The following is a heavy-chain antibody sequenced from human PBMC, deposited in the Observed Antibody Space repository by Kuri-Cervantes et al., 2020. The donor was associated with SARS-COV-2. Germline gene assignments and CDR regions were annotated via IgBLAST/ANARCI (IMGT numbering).Heavy chain of an antibody. V-gene: IGHV1-69*06. Sequence: SVKVSCKASGGTFSSYAISWVRQAPGQGLEWMGGIIPIFGTASYAQKFQGRVTITADKSTSTAYMELSSLRSEDTAVYYCARIPYGDSPNLYYFDYWGQGTLVTVSS. J-gene: IGHJ4*02. D-gene: IGHD4-17*01. CDR3: ARIPYGDSPNLYYFDY. CDR1: GGTFSSYA. CDR2: IIPIFGTA.